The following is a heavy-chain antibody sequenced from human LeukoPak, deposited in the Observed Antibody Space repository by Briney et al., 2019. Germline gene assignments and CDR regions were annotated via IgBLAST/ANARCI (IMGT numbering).Heavy chain of an antibody. J-gene: IGHJ4*02. V-gene: IGHV3-23*01. CDR1: GFAFSSLA. D-gene: IGHD6-19*01. Sequence: GGSLRLSCAASGFAFSSLAMGWVRQAPGQRLEWVSVISDSGSLTYYADSVKGRFTISRDNSKNTLFLQINSLRAEDTAVYYCAKDARRTNGWYFFDYWGQGTLVTVSS. CDR2: ISDSGSLT. CDR3: AKDARRTNGWYFFDY.